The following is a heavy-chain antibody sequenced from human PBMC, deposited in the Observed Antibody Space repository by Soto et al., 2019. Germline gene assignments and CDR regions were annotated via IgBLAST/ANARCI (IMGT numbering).Heavy chain of an antibody. CDR1: GYTFTSYA. D-gene: IGHD3-10*01. CDR3: ARDWKVYGSLLYYFDY. J-gene: IGHJ4*02. Sequence: GASVKVSCKASGYTFTSYAMHWVRQAPGQRLEWMGWINAGNGNTKYSQKFQGRVTITRDTSASTAYMELSSLRSEDTAVYYCARDWKVYGSLLYYFDYWGQGTLVTVSS. V-gene: IGHV1-3*01. CDR2: INAGNGNT.